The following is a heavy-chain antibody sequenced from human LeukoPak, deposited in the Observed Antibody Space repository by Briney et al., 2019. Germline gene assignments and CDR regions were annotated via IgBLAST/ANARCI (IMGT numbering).Heavy chain of an antibody. Sequence: PGGSLRLSCAASGFTFSSYAMHWVRQAPGKGLEWVAVISYDGSNKYYADSVKGRFTISRDNSKNTLYLQMNSLRAEDTAVYYCARGFDSGYDFGYWGQGTLVTVSS. CDR2: ISYDGSNK. J-gene: IGHJ4*02. CDR3: ARGFDSGYDFGY. CDR1: GFTFSSYA. V-gene: IGHV3-30-3*01. D-gene: IGHD5-12*01.